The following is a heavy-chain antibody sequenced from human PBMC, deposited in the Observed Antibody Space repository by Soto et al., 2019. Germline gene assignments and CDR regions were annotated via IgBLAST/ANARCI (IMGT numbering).Heavy chain of an antibody. J-gene: IGHJ6*02. Sequence: PGGSLRLSCAASGFTFSSYAMSWVRQAPGKGLEWVSAISGSSGSTYYADSVKGRFTISRDNSKNTLYLQMNSLRAEDTAVYYCARRITMVRGPYYYYGLDVWGQGTAVTVSS. CDR2: ISGSSGST. CDR1: GFTFSSYA. CDR3: ARRITMVRGPYYYYGLDV. V-gene: IGHV3-23*01. D-gene: IGHD3-10*01.